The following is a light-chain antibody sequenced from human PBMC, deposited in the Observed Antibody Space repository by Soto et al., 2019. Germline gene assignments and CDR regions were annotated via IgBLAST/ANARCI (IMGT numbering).Light chain of an antibody. CDR1: QGISSH. CDR3: QQSFSTTWT. Sequence: DIQLTQSPSFLAASLEDRVTITSRASQGISSHLAWYQQKPGQAPKLLIYAASSLQSGVPSRFSGGGSATDFTLTISSLQPEDFATYYCQQSFSTTWTFGHGTKVDI. J-gene: IGKJ1*01. CDR2: AAS. V-gene: IGKV1-39*01.